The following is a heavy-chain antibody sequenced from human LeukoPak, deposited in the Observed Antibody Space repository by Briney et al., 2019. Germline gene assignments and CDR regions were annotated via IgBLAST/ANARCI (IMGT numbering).Heavy chain of an antibody. CDR3: ARRRDHDTVTTEFEY. CDR2: IYYSGST. CDR1: GGSISSYY. J-gene: IGHJ4*02. V-gene: IGHV4-59*12. D-gene: IGHD4-17*01. Sequence: SSETLSLTCTVSGGSISSYYWSWVRQPPGKGLEWIGYIYYSGSTNYNPSLKSRVTISVDTSKNQFSLKLSSVTAADTAVYYCARRRDHDTVTTEFEYWGQGTLVTVSS.